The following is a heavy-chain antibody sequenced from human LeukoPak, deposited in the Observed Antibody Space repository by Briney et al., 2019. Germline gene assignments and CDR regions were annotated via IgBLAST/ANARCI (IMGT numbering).Heavy chain of an antibody. D-gene: IGHD6-19*01. V-gene: IGHV3-30*18. J-gene: IGHJ4*02. CDR2: ISYDGSNK. CDR1: GFTFSSYG. Sequence: PGRSLRLSCAASGFTFSSYGMHWVRQAPGKGLEWVAVISYDGSNKYYADSVKGRFTISRDNSKNTLCLQMNSLRAEDTAVYYCAKVDGIAVAGTGFVDYWGQGTLVTVSS. CDR3: AKVDGIAVAGTGFVDY.